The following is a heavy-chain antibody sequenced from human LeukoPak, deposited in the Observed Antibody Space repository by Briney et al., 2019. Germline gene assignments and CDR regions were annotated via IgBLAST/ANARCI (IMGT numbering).Heavy chain of an antibody. Sequence: PSETLSLTCTVSGGSISSYYWSWIRQPPGKGLEWIGYIYTSGSTNYNPSLKSRVTISVDTSKNQFSLKLSSVTAADTAVYYCATLTTRPNWFDPWGQGTLVTVSS. CDR2: IYTSGST. CDR1: GGSISSYY. V-gene: IGHV4-4*09. J-gene: IGHJ5*02. D-gene: IGHD4-11*01. CDR3: ATLTTRPNWFDP.